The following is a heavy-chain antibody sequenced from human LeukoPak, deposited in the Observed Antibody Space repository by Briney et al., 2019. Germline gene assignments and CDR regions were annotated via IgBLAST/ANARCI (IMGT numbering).Heavy chain of an antibody. CDR3: AKYPAALVYSYYGMDV. CDR1: GFTFNIYG. Sequence: GRSLRLSCAASGFTFNIYGMHWVRQAPGKGLEWVAPISYDGSKEDYADSVKGRFTISRDNSKNTLSLRMNSLRPEDTAVYYCAKYPAALVYSYYGMDVWGQGTTVTVSS. CDR2: ISYDGSKE. V-gene: IGHV3-30*18. D-gene: IGHD5-18*01. J-gene: IGHJ6*02.